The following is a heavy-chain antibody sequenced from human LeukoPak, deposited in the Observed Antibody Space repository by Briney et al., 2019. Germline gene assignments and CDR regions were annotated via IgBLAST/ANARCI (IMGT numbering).Heavy chain of an antibody. J-gene: IGHJ4*02. D-gene: IGHD2-2*01. CDR1: GFTFSNFA. CDR3: AKASGGSTSCYAADY. CDR2: ISGSGGST. V-gene: IGHV3-23*01. Sequence: GALRLSCTASGFTFSNFAMSWVRQAPGEGLEWGSAISGSGGSTYYADSVKGRFTISRDNSKNTLYLQMHSLRADDTAVYYCAKASGGSTSCYAADYWGQGTLVTVSS.